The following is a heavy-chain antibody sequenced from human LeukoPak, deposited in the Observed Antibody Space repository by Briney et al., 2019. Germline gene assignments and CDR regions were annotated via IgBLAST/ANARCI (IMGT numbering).Heavy chain of an antibody. J-gene: IGHJ5*02. CDR1: GFTFDDYA. Sequence: PGGSLRLSCAASGFTFDDYATHWVRQAPGKGLEWVSLISGDGGSTYYADSVKGRFTISRDNSKNSLYLQMNSLRTEDTALYYCAKEGDFWSGYPNWFDPWGQGTLVTVSS. CDR2: ISGDGGST. V-gene: IGHV3-43*02. D-gene: IGHD3-3*01. CDR3: AKEGDFWSGYPNWFDP.